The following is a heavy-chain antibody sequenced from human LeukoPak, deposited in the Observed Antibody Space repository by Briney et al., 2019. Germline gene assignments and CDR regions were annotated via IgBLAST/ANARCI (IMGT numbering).Heavy chain of an antibody. V-gene: IGHV4-59*08. CDR1: GGSISSYY. J-gene: IGHJ2*01. D-gene: IGHD2-21*02. CDR3: ARPLMYCGGDCYFGCFDL. Sequence: PSETLSLTCTVSGGSISSYYWSWIRQPPGKGLEWIGYIYYSGSTNYNPSLKSRVTISVDTSKNQFSLKLSSVTAADTAVYYCARPLMYCGGDCYFGCFDLWGRGTLVTVSS. CDR2: IYYSGST.